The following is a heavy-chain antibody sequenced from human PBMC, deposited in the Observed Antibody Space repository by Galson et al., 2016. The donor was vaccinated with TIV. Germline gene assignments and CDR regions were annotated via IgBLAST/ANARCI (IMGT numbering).Heavy chain of an antibody. CDR2: ITGSGGRT. CDR1: VFKFTDFA. D-gene: IGHD2/OR15-2a*01. CDR3: VKEPFSTVLYGFDD. V-gene: IGHV3-23*01. J-gene: IGHJ3*01. Sequence: SLRLSCAASVFKFTDFAMDWVRQPPGKGLEWVSGITGSGGRTDYGVSVKGRFIVSRDNSKKTLYLQLNSLTADDTAVYYCVKEPFSTVLYGFDDWGQGTMVTVSS.